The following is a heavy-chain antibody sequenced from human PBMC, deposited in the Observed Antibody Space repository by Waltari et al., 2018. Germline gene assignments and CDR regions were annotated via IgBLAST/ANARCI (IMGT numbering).Heavy chain of an antibody. D-gene: IGHD2-15*01. J-gene: IGHJ6*02. CDR3: ARDRGGYCSGGSCPNYYYYGMDV. CDR1: GYSIRSGYY. Sequence: QVQLQESGPGLVKPSETLSLTCAVSGYSIRSGYYWGWIRQPPGTGLEWIGSIYHSGSTYYNPSLKSRVTISVDTSKNQFSLKLSSVTAADTAVYYCARDRGGYCSGGSCPNYYYYGMDVWGQGTTVTVSS. CDR2: IYHSGST. V-gene: IGHV4-38-2*02.